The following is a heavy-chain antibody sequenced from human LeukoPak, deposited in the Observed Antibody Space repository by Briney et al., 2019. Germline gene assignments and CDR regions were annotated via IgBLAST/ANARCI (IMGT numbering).Heavy chain of an antibody. CDR3: ARGDSYGIGY. Sequence: PSETLSLTCTVSGGSTSSYYWSWIRQPPGKGLEWIGYIYYSGSTNYDPSLKSRVTISVDTSKNQFSLKLSSVTAADTAVYYCARGDSYGIGYWGQGTLVTVSS. CDR2: IYYSGST. CDR1: GGSTSSYY. J-gene: IGHJ4*02. V-gene: IGHV4-59*01. D-gene: IGHD5-18*01.